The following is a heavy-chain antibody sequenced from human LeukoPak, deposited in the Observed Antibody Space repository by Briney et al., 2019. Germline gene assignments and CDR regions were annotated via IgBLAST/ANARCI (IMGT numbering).Heavy chain of an antibody. CDR1: GYSIRSGYY. CDR2: MYHSGYT. D-gene: IGHD6-13*01. CDR3: ARSTVGSLYGEVFQY. Sequence: SETLSLTCTVPGYSIRSGYYWGWIRPPPGKGLEWIARMYHSGYTYYNPSHKSRLTISLDTSKNQFSLKLTSMTAADTAVYYCARSTVGSLYGEVFQYWGQGTLVTVSS. V-gene: IGHV4-38-2*02. J-gene: IGHJ4*02.